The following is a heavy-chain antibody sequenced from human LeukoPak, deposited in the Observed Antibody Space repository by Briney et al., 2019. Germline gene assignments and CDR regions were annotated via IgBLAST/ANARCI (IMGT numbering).Heavy chain of an antibody. CDR1: GFTFSSYA. V-gene: IGHV3-30*04. J-gene: IGHJ4*02. CDR2: ISYHGSTE. Sequence: PGGLLRLSCSAAGFTFSSYAMHGVRQARGKGLEWVALISYHGSTEYYADSVKGRFTISRDNSKNTLYLQMNSLRAEDTAIYYCARDERLLSFLKWGQGTLVTVSS. D-gene: IGHD3-3*01. CDR3: ARDERLLSFLK.